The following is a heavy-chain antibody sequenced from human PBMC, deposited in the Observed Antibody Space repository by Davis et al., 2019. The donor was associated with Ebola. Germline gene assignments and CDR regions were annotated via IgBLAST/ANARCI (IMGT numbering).Heavy chain of an antibody. J-gene: IGHJ5*02. CDR2: INPNSGGT. CDR1: GYTLTDYY. Sequence: ASVKVSCKASGYTLTDYYVHWVRQAPGQGLEWMGCINPNSGGTNYAQKFQGRVTMTRDTSINTAYMELSRLRSDDTAVYYCAIPGPYYYGSGSYMENWFDPWGQGTLVTVSS. D-gene: IGHD3-10*01. V-gene: IGHV1-2*02. CDR3: AIPGPYYYGSGSYMENWFDP.